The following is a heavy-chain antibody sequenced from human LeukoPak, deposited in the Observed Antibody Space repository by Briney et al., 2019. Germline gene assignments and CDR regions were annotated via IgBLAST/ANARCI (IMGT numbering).Heavy chain of an antibody. D-gene: IGHD2-15*01. J-gene: IGHJ4*02. Sequence: GGSLRLSCAASGFTFSSYWMSWVRQAPGKGLEWVANIKQDGSEEYYVDSVKGRFTISRDNAKNSLYLQMNSLRAEDTAVYYCARDGEYCSGGSCYADYWGQGTLVTVSS. CDR1: GFTFSSYW. CDR3: ARDGEYCSGGSCYADY. CDR2: IKQDGSEE. V-gene: IGHV3-7*01.